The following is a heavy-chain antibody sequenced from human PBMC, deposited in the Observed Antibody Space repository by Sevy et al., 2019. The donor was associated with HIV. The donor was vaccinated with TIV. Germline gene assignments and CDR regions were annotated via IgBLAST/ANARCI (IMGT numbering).Heavy chain of an antibody. D-gene: IGHD1-26*01. CDR1: GGSITSLY. CDR3: AGENAWGRGYS. V-gene: IGHV4-59*08. Sequence: SETLSLTCTVSGGSITSLYWNWIRQPPGKGLEWIANIYYNGHINYNPSLKRRVTLSLDTSKNQLSLSLSSVTAADTAMYYCAGENAWGRGYSWGQGTLVTVSS. J-gene: IGHJ4*02. CDR2: IYYNGHI.